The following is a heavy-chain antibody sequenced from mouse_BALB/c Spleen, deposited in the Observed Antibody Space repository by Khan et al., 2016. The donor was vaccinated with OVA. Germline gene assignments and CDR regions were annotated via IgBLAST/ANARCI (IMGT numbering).Heavy chain of an antibody. CDR2: INTYTGEP. D-gene: IGHD2-10*01. V-gene: IGHV9-3-1*01. Sequence: QIQLVQSGPELKKPGETVKISCKASGYTFTNYGMNWVKQAPGKDLKWMGWINTYTGEPTYADDFKGRFAFSLETSASTAYLKINNHKNEDTATYVWARPPYFSEVMVYWGQGNSVTVSS. CDR1: GYTFTNYG. J-gene: IGHJ4*01. CDR3: ARPPYFSEVMVY.